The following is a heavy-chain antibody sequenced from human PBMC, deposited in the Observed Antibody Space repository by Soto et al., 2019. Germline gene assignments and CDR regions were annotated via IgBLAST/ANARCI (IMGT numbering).Heavy chain of an antibody. V-gene: IGHV5-10-1*01. J-gene: IGHJ6*02. CDR3: ASLLSDHNYYYGMDV. Sequence: GESLKIACKGSGYSLTSYWISWVRQMPGKGLEWMGRIDPSDSYTNYSPSFQGHVTISADKSISTAYLQWSSLKASDTAMYYCASLLSDHNYYYGMDVWGQGTTVTVSS. CDR2: IDPSDSYT. CDR1: GYSLTSYW.